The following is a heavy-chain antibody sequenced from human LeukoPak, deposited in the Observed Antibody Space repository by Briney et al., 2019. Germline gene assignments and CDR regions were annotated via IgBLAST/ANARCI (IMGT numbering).Heavy chain of an antibody. CDR3: ARVSGCSGGICTSLKY. V-gene: IGHV3-30*04. J-gene: IGHJ4*02. Sequence: GGSLRLSCAASGFTFSSYEMHWVRQAPGKGLEWVTLISYGGTNKYYADSVKGRFTVSRDNSNNTVFLQMHSLSAEDTAVYYCARVSGCSGGICTSLKYWGQGTLVTVSS. CDR2: ISYGGTNK. CDR1: GFTFSSYE. D-gene: IGHD2-15*01.